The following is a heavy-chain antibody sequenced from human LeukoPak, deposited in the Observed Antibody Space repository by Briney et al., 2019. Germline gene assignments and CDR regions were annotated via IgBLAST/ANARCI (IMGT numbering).Heavy chain of an antibody. D-gene: IGHD2-21*01. Sequence: PGRSLRLSCAASGFTFDDYAMHWVRQAPGKGLEWVSGISWNSGSIGYSDPVKSRFTISRDNAKSSLYLQMNSLRAEDTALYSCAKDLRGEGGYWGQGTLVTVSS. CDR3: AKDLRGEGGY. V-gene: IGHV3-9*01. J-gene: IGHJ4*02. CDR2: ISWNSGSI. CDR1: GFTFDDYA.